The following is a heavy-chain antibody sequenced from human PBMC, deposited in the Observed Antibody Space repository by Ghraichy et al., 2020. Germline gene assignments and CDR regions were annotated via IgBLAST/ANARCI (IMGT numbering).Heavy chain of an antibody. CDR1: GFTFSHYF. CDR3: ARDLRRCSGIAYSSS. V-gene: IGHV3-11*06. J-gene: IGHJ4*02. Sequence: GGSLRLSCVASGFTFSHYFMSWIRQAPGKGLEWVANIDSSSKETNYADSVRGRFTVSRDNANKSLYLQMNSLRVDDTAIYYCARDLRRCSGIAYSSSWGQGVLVTVSA. D-gene: IGHD3-10*02. CDR2: IDSSSKET.